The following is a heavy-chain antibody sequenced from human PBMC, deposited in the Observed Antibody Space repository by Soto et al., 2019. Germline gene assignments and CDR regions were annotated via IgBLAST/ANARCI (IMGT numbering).Heavy chain of an antibody. D-gene: IGHD2-15*01. J-gene: IGHJ5*02. CDR3: ARSDCSSGSCPNWFDP. CDR1: GFSVTYTY. Sequence: EVQLVESGGGLVQPGGSLRLSCAASGFSVTYTYMSWVRQAPGKGLEWVSVIYSGGRTFYADSVKGRFTISRDESKNTRYLQMHRMRAEDSAVYFCARSDCSSGSCPNWFDPWGQGTLVIVSS. CDR2: IYSGGRT. V-gene: IGHV3-66*01.